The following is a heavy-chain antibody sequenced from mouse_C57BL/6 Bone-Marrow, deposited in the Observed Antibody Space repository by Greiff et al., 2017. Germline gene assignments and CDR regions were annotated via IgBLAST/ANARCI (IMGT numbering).Heavy chain of an antibody. CDR2: IYPGGGYT. CDR1: GYTFTNYW. V-gene: IGHV1-63*01. Sequence: VKLQESGAELVRPGTSVKMSCKASGYTFTNYWIGWAKQRPGHGLEWIGDIYPGGGYTNYNEKFKGKATLTADKSSSTAYMQFSSLTSEDSAIYYCARLQNYFDYWGQGTTLTVSS. J-gene: IGHJ2*01. CDR3: ARLQNYFDY.